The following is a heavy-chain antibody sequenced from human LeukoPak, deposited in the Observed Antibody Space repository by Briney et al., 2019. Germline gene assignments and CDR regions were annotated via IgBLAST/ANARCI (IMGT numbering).Heavy chain of an antibody. CDR1: GFSFSNHW. Sequence: PGGSLRLSCAASGFSFSNHWMSWVRQAPGKGLEWVASINLDGTDKYYVDAVKGRFTISRDNAKNSLFLEMNSLRATGTAVYYCVRNGGSLDYWGQGTLVTVSS. D-gene: IGHD2-15*01. V-gene: IGHV3-7*01. J-gene: IGHJ4*02. CDR2: INLDGTDK. CDR3: VRNGGSLDY.